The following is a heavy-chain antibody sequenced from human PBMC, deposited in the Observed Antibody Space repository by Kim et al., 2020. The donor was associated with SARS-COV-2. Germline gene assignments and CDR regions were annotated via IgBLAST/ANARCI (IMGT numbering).Heavy chain of an antibody. V-gene: IGHV3-30*18. CDR3: AKSFSGSYFGYDY. Sequence: GGSLRLSCAASGFTFNTYGMHWVRQAPGKGLEWVAVISYDGSHKYYADSVKGRFTISRDNSKNTLYLQMNSLRIEDTAVYYCAKSFSGSYFGYDYWGQGTLVTVS. D-gene: IGHD1-26*01. J-gene: IGHJ4*02. CDR2: ISYDGSHK. CDR1: GFTFNTYG.